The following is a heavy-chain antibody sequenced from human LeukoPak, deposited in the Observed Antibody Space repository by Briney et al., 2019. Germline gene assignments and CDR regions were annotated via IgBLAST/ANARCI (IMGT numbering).Heavy chain of an antibody. Sequence: GSLRLSCAASGFTVSSNYMSWVRQAPGKGLEWVPVIYSGGSTYYADSVKGRFTISRDNSKNTLYLQMNSLRAEDTAVYYCAKDSRYFDWLFFDYWGQGTLVTVSS. J-gene: IGHJ4*02. V-gene: IGHV3-53*01. CDR3: AKDSRYFDWLFFDY. D-gene: IGHD3-9*01. CDR1: GFTVSSNY. CDR2: IYSGGST.